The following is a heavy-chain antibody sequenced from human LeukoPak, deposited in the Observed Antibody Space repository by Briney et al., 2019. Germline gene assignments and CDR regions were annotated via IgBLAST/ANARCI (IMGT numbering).Heavy chain of an antibody. CDR2: ISYDGSNK. CDR1: GFTFSSYG. Sequence: GGSLRLSCAASGFTFSSYGMHWVRQAPGKGLEWVAVISYDGSNKYYADSVKGRFTISRDNSKNTLYLQMNSLRAEDTAVYYCAKGGYSSSWSEFDYWGQGTLVTVSS. CDR3: AKGGYSSSWSEFDY. D-gene: IGHD6-13*01. J-gene: IGHJ4*02. V-gene: IGHV3-30*18.